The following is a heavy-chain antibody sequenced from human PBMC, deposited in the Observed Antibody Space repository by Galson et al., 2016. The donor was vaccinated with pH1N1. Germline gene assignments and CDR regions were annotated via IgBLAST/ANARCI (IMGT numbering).Heavy chain of an antibody. CDR3: AHLGYGDYVGYFDY. J-gene: IGHJ4*02. CDR2: IYWNDDK. CDR1: GFSLSTVGMR. D-gene: IGHD4-17*01. Sequence: PALVKPPQTLTLTCTLSGFSLSTVGMRVSWIRQPPGKALEWLAVIYWNDDKRYSPSLKSRLTITKDTSKNQVVLTMTNMDPVDTATYYCAHLGYGDYVGYFDYWGQGTLVTVSS. V-gene: IGHV2-5*08.